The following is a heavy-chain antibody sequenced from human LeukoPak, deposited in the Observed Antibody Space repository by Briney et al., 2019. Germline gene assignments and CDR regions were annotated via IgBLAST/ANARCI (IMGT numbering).Heavy chain of an antibody. CDR2: FDPEDGET. D-gene: IGHD1-26*01. CDR1: GGTFSSYA. J-gene: IGHJ4*02. V-gene: IGHV1-24*01. CDR3: ATSLRRALEGAGRFDY. Sequence: ASVKLSCKASGGTFSSYAISWVRQAPAQGLEWMGGFDPEDGETIYAQKFQGRVTMTEDTSTDTAYMELSSLRSEDTAVYYCATSLRRALEGAGRFDYWGQGTLVTVSS.